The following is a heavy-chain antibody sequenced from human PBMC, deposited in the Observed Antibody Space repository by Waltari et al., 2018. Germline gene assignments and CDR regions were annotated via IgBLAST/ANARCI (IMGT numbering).Heavy chain of an antibody. J-gene: IGHJ3*02. CDR1: GGSISSGGYY. V-gene: IGHV4-31*03. CDR3: ARNYDFWSGYRNDAFDI. Sequence: QVQLQESGPGLVKPSQTLSLTCTVSGGSISSGGYYWSWIRQHPGKGLEWIGYIYYSGSTYYNPSLKSRVTISVDTSKNQFSLKLSSVTAADTGVYYCARNYDFWSGYRNDAFDIWGQGTMVTVSS. D-gene: IGHD3-3*01. CDR2: IYYSGST.